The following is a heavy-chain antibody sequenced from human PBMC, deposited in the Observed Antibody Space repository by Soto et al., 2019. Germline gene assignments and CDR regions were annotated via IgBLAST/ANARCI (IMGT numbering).Heavy chain of an antibody. Sequence: QVPLVESGGGVAQPGRSLRLSCAASGFTFSTYGMHWVRQAPGKGLEWLAVISYDGSTKHYADSVKGRFTISRDNSKNTLYLQMNSLRAEDTAVYYCAKSSLGYDSSGFQYWFFDLWGRGTLVTVSS. J-gene: IGHJ2*01. D-gene: IGHD3-22*01. CDR3: AKSSLGYDSSGFQYWFFDL. CDR2: ISYDGSTK. V-gene: IGHV3-30*18. CDR1: GFTFSTYG.